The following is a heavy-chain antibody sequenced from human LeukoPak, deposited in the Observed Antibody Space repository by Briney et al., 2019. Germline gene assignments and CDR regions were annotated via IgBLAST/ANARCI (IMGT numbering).Heavy chain of an antibody. CDR3: ARLSTVTTSFDY. CDR1: GGSISGDY. CDR2: IYSSGRT. Sequence: SETLSLTCTVSGGSISGDYWSWIRQPAVKGLEWIGRIYSSGRTDYNPSLKSRVTMSVDTSKNQFSLKLSSVTAADTAVYYCARLSTVTTSFDYWGQGTLVTVSS. J-gene: IGHJ4*02. D-gene: IGHD4-17*01. V-gene: IGHV4-4*07.